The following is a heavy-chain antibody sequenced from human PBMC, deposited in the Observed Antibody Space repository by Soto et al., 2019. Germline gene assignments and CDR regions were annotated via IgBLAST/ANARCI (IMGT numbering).Heavy chain of an antibody. V-gene: IGHV1-18*01. D-gene: IGHD3-16*02. CDR3: ARVSMITFGGVIVRYYYYGMDV. Sequence: ASVKVSCKASGYTFTXYGISWVRQAPGQGLEWMGWISAYNGNTNYAQKLQGRVTMTTDTSTSTAYMELRSLRSDDTAVYYCARVSMITFGGVIVRYYYYGMDVWGQGTTVTVSS. CDR2: ISAYNGNT. J-gene: IGHJ6*02. CDR1: GYTFTXYG.